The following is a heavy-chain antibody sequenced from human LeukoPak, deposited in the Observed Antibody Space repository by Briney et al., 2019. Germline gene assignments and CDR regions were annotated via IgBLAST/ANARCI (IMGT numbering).Heavy chain of an antibody. CDR1: GYTFTGHH. CDR2: INPNSGGT. CDR3: ARHSGFAVDY. D-gene: IGHD6-25*01. J-gene: IGHJ4*02. V-gene: IGHV1-2*02. Sequence: ASVKVSCKASGYTFTGHHIHWVRQAPGQGLEWMGWINPNSGGTNYVQKFQGRVTMTRDTSITTVYMELSSLRSDDTAVYYCARHSGFAVDYWGQGTPVTVSS.